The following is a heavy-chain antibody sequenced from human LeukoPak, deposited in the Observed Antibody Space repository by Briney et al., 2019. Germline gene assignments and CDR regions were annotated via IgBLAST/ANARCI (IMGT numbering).Heavy chain of an antibody. CDR1: VYSFNYYY. V-gene: IGHV1-2*02. Sequence: ASVTVSFTSSVYSFNYYYIHWVRHPPGPGLGRKGWISTNSVGTNYAQNFQGRVTIPIYTSITTTYMELDGLTSDDTALYCCARLYGHTSSYFDYWGQGTLVTVSS. CDR3: ARLYGHTSSYFDY. CDR2: ISTNSVGT. D-gene: IGHD4-17*01. J-gene: IGHJ4*02.